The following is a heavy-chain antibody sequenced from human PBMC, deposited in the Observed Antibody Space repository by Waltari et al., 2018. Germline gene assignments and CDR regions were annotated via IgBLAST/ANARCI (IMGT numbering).Heavy chain of an antibody. CDR1: GNTFTSHS. Sequence: QVQLMQSGAEVRKPGASVTLSCKTSGNTFTSHSIHWVRQAPGQGLEWMGIINPRGGSTNYAQKFQGRVTMTRDPSTSTLYLGLSSLRSEDTAMYYCARDIENQLLDDWGQGTLVSVSS. V-gene: IGHV1-46*01. CDR2: INPRGGST. D-gene: IGHD1-7*01. J-gene: IGHJ4*02. CDR3: ARDIENQLLDD.